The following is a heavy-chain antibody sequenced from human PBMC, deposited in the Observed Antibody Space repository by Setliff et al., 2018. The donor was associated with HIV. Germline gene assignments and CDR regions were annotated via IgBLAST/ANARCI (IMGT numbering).Heavy chain of an antibody. CDR3: ARGLSAAGTASLDY. J-gene: IGHJ4*02. CDR1: GFTFSRYW. V-gene: IGHV3-7*01. Sequence: PGESLKISCAASGFTFSRYWMSWVRQAPGKGLEWVANIKQDGSEKYYADSVKGRFTISRDSAKNSLYLQMNSLRGADTAVYYCARGLSAAGTASLDYWGQGTLVTVSS. D-gene: IGHD6-13*01. CDR2: IKQDGSEK.